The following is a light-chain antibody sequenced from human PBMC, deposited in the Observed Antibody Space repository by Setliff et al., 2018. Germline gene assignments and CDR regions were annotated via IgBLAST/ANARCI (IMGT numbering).Light chain of an antibody. Sequence: QSALTQPASVSGSPGQSITISCSGTSSDVGSYDLVSWYQQHPSKAPKLIIYGVSDRPSGVSSRFSGSKSGNTAYLTISGLQTEDEAEYYCNAYASDTTEVFGSGTKVTVL. CDR2: GVS. CDR3: NAYASDTTEV. J-gene: IGLJ1*01. CDR1: SSDVGSYDL. V-gene: IGLV2-14*03.